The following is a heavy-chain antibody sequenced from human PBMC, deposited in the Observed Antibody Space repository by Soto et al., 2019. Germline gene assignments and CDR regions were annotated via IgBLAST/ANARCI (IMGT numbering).Heavy chain of an antibody. D-gene: IGHD3-16*01. V-gene: IGHV3-30*18. J-gene: IGHJ6*02. CDR3: AKDYAWEGVPSDYYYYGMDV. Sequence: GGSLRLSCAASGFTFSSYGMHWVRQAPGKGLEWVAVISYDGSNKYYAYFVKGRFTISRDNSKNTLYLQMNSLRAEDTAVYYCAKDYAWEGVPSDYYYYGMDVWGQGTTVTVSS. CDR2: ISYDGSNK. CDR1: GFTFSSYG.